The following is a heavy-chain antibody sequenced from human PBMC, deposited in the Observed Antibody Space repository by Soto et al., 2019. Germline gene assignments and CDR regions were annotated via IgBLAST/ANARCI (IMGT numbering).Heavy chain of an antibody. D-gene: IGHD3-10*01. CDR2: INHSGST. V-gene: IGHV4-34*01. Sequence: SETLSLTCAVYGGSFSGYYWSWIRQPPGKGLEWIGEINHSGSTNYNPSLKSRVTISVDTSKNQFSLKLSSVTAADTAVYYCARYGSTAFDIWGQGTMVTDSS. CDR1: GGSFSGYY. J-gene: IGHJ3*02. CDR3: ARYGSTAFDI.